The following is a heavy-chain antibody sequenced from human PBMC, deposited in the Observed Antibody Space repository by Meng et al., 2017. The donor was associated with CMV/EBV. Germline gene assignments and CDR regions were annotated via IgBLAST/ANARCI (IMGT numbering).Heavy chain of an antibody. CDR1: GFTFSVYY. CDR3: ARDQNIVVVPAAPRVHYYYYGMDV. Sequence: GGSLRLSCAASGFTFSVYYMSWIRQAPGKGLEWVSYISSSGSTIYYADSVKGRFTISRDNAKNSLYLQMNSLRAEETAVYYCARDQNIVVVPAAPRVHYYYYGMDVWGQGTTVTVSS. J-gene: IGHJ6*02. D-gene: IGHD2-2*01. CDR2: ISSSGSTI. V-gene: IGHV3-11*01.